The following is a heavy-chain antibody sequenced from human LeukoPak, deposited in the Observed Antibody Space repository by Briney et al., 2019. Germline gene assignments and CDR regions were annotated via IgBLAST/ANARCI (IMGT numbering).Heavy chain of an antibody. CDR2: ISYDGSNK. CDR3: AKTLRLRCLDY. Sequence: PGRSRRLSCAASGFTFSSYGMHWVRQAPGKGLEWVAVISYDGSNKYYADSVKGRFTISRDNSKNTLYLQMNSLRAEDTAVYYCAKTLRLRCLDYWGQGTLVTVSS. CDR1: GFTFSSYG. J-gene: IGHJ4*02. V-gene: IGHV3-30*18. D-gene: IGHD4-17*01.